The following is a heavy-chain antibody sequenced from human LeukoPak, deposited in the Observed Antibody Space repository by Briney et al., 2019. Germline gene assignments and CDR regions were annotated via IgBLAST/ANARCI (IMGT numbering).Heavy chain of an antibody. J-gene: IGHJ4*02. Sequence: SVKVSCKASGGTFSSYAISWVRQAPRQGLERMGGIIPIFGTANYAQKFQGSVTITTDESTSTAYMELSSLRSEDTAVYYCAAGGTSPSSPFDYWGQGTLVTVSS. CDR2: IIPIFGTA. V-gene: IGHV1-69*05. CDR3: AAGGTSPSSPFDY. D-gene: IGHD2-2*01. CDR1: GGTFSSYA.